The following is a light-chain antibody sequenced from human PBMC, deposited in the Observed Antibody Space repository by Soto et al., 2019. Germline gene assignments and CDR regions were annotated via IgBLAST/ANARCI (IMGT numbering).Light chain of an antibody. CDR3: QQYDSSPRT. Sequence: EIVLTQSPGTLSLSPGERATLSCRASQNIRNYLAWYQHKPGQAPRLLIYDASSRATGIPDKISGSGSGTDFTLTISGLEPEDFAVYYCQQYDSSPRTFGGGTKVEIK. CDR2: DAS. J-gene: IGKJ4*01. V-gene: IGKV3-20*01. CDR1: QNIRNY.